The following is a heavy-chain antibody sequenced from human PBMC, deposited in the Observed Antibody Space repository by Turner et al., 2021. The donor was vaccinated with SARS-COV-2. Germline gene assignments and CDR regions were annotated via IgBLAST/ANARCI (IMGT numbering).Heavy chain of an antibody. Sequence: RLSSAASGFTFSSSNMNWVRQAPGKGLEWVSSISSSSSDIYYEDSVKGRFTISRDNAKNSLYLQMNSLRAEETAVYYCARDIYAYYYDSSGYQDWGQGTLVTVSS. V-gene: IGHV3-21*01. J-gene: IGHJ4*02. CDR1: GFTFSSSN. CDR2: ISSSSSDI. D-gene: IGHD3-22*01. CDR3: ARDIYAYYYDSSGYQD.